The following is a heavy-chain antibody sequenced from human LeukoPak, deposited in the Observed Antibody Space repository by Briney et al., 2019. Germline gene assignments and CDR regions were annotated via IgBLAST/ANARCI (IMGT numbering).Heavy chain of an antibody. J-gene: IGHJ6*02. CDR1: GFTFSDYV. V-gene: IGHV3-23*01. Sequence: TGGSLRLSCAASGFTFSDYVMAWVRQAPGKGLEWVSTQSSRGGSTYYADSVRGRFTISRDNFRNTLYLETGSLRPEDTATYYCARLPVDSSGSYGMDVWGQGTTVTVSS. D-gene: IGHD3-22*01. CDR3: ARLPVDSSGSYGMDV. CDR2: QSSRGGST.